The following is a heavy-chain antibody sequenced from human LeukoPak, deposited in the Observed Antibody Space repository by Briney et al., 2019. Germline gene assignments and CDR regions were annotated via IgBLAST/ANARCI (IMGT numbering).Heavy chain of an antibody. D-gene: IGHD3-22*01. CDR3: VRVRGYYDSSGPFDY. CDR1: GYTFTGYY. V-gene: IGHV1-2*06. Sequence: ASVKVSCKASGYTFTGYYMHWVRQAPGQGLEWMGRINPNSGGTNYAQKFQGRVTMTRDTCISTAYMELSRLRSGDTAVYYCVRVRGYYDSSGPFDYWGQGTLVTVSS. CDR2: INPNSGGT. J-gene: IGHJ4*02.